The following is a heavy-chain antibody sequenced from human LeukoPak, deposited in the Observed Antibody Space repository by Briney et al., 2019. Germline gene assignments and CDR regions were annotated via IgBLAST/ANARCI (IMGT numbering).Heavy chain of an antibody. J-gene: IGHJ4*02. Sequence: GGSLRLSCAASGFTFSNYAMSWVRQAPGKGLEWVSVISGSGGSTYYADSVKGRFTISRDNSKNTLYLQMNSLRAEDTAVYYCAKGGKAAAEQYDYWGQGTLVTVSS. D-gene: IGHD6-13*01. CDR1: GFTFSNYA. CDR2: ISGSGGST. V-gene: IGHV3-23*01. CDR3: AKGGKAAAEQYDY.